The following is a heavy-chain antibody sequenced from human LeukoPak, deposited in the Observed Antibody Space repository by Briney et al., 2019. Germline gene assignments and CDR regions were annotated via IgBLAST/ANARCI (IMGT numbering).Heavy chain of an antibody. Sequence: GSLRLSCAASGFTFSSYEMNWVRQAPGKGLEWVSYISSSGSTIYYADSVKGRFTISRDNAKNSLCLQMNSLRAEDTAVYYCARAAPPWFGEPHYFDYWGQGTLVTVSS. CDR3: ARAAPPWFGEPHYFDY. J-gene: IGHJ4*02. D-gene: IGHD3-10*01. CDR2: ISSSGSTI. V-gene: IGHV3-48*03. CDR1: GFTFSSYE.